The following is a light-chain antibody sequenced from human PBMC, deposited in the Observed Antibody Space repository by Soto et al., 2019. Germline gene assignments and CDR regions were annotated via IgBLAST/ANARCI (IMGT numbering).Light chain of an antibody. V-gene: IGKV3-11*01. CDR1: QSVSSY. CDR2: DAS. Sequence: EIVLTQSPATLSLSPGERATLSCRASQSVSSYLAWYQQKPGQAPRLLIYDASTRATGIPARFSGSGSGTDFTLTISCLEPEDFAVYYSQQRSNLITFGQGTRLEIK. J-gene: IGKJ5*01. CDR3: QQRSNLIT.